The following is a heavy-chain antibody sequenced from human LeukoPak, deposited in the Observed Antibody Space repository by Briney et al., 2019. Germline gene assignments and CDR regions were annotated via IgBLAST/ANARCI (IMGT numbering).Heavy chain of an antibody. CDR2: IKGDGSIT. CDR3: ARSDHLDY. CDR1: GFTFSSSW. J-gene: IGHJ4*02. V-gene: IGHV3-74*01. Sequence: PGGSLRLSCAASGFTFSSSWMHWVRQAPGKGLVWVSRIKGDGSITTYADSVKGRFTISRDNAKSTLYLQVNSLRAEDTAVYYCARSDHLDYWGQGTLVTVSS. D-gene: IGHD1-14*01.